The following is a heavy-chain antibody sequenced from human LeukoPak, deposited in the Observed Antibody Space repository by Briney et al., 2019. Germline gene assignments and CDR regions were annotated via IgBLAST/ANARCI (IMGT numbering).Heavy chain of an antibody. Sequence: QPGGSLRLSCAASGFSFSSYAMSWVRQAPGKGLEWVSSITGGGDTTHYAASVQGRFTISRDNSKNTLYLQMNSLRAEDTAVYHCARRDRGSWHFDYWGQGTLVTVSS. CDR3: ARRDRGSWHFDY. CDR2: ITGGGDTT. J-gene: IGHJ4*02. V-gene: IGHV3-23*01. D-gene: IGHD6-13*01. CDR1: GFSFSSYA.